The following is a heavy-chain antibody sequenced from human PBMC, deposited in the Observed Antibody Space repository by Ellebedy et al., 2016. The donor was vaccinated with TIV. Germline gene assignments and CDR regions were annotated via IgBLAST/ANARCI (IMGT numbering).Heavy chain of an antibody. V-gene: IGHV4-39*07. CDR3: APLYRDKSVWYPEDY. CDR2: LYYSGST. Sequence: MPSETLSLTCTVSGFTVSSSSYYWGWIRQPPGKGLEWIGSLYYSGSTYYNPSLKSRVTISVDTSKNQFSLKLSSMTAADTAVYYCAPLYRDKSVWYPEDYWGQGTLVTVSS. CDR1: GFTVSSSSYY. D-gene: IGHD6-13*01. J-gene: IGHJ4*02.